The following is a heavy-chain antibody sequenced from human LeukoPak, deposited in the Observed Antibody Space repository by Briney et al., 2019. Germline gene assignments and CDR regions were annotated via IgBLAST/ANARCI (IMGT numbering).Heavy chain of an antibody. Sequence: ASVTVSFKASGYTFTDYYMHWMRQAPGQGPEWMGWMNPNRGGTNYAQKFQGRVTMTRDTSITTAYMELSSLRSDDTAVYYCAPRRVAADKGFDYWGQGTLVTVSS. CDR2: MNPNRGGT. V-gene: IGHV1-2*02. J-gene: IGHJ4*02. D-gene: IGHD6-19*01. CDR3: APRRVAADKGFDY. CDR1: GYTFTDYY.